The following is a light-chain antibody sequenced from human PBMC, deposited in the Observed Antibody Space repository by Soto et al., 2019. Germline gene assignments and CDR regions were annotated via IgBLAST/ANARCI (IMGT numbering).Light chain of an antibody. J-gene: IGLJ3*02. Sequence: QSVLTQPPSASGTPGQRVTISCSGSNSNIGSNPVNWYQQLPGTAPKLLIYSDNQRPSGVPDRFSGSKSGTSASLAISGLQSEDEADYFCATWDDSLTAWVFGGGTKLTVL. V-gene: IGLV1-44*01. CDR1: NSNIGSNP. CDR3: ATWDDSLTAWV. CDR2: SDN.